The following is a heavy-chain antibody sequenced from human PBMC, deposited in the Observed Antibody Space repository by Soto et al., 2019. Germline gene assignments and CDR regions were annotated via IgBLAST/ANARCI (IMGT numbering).Heavy chain of an antibody. CDR2: IWYDGSNK. CDR3: ARDPMTTVTTGIDY. V-gene: IGHV3-33*01. J-gene: IGHJ4*02. Sequence: QVQLVESGGGVVQPGRSLRLSCAASGFTFSSYGMHWVRQAPGKGLEWVAVIWYDGSNKYYADSVKGRFTISRDKSKNTLYLQMNSLRAEDTAAYYCARDPMTTVTTGIDYWGQGTLVTVSS. CDR1: GFTFSSYG. D-gene: IGHD4-17*01.